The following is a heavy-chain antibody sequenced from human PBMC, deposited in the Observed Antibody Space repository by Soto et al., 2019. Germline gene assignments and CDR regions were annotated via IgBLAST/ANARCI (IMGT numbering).Heavy chain of an antibody. CDR2: FDPEEGET. D-gene: IGHD1-26*01. Sequence: ASVKVSCKASGGTFSSYAISWLRQAPGKGLEWMGGFDPEEGETTYAQKFQGRVIMTEDTSTATAYMELISPTSHDTAVYYCAKVHGIVAATYFFDYWGQGTLVTVSS. CDR1: GGTFSSYA. V-gene: IGHV1-24*01. CDR3: AKVHGIVAATYFFDY. J-gene: IGHJ4*02.